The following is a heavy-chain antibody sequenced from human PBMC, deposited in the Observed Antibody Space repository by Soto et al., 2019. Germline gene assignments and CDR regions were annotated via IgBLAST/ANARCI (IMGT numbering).Heavy chain of an antibody. V-gene: IGHV3-23*01. CDR3: AKEGASSWYFFDY. CDR2: ISGSGGGA. D-gene: IGHD6-13*01. Sequence: EVQLLESGENLVQPGGALRLSCAASGFTFSSYAMNWVRQPPGKGLEWVSTISGSGGGAYYADSVKGRFTISRDNSKNPLDLQMNSLRAEDTAIYYCAKEGASSWYFFDYWGQGTLVTVSS. CDR1: GFTFSSYA. J-gene: IGHJ4*02.